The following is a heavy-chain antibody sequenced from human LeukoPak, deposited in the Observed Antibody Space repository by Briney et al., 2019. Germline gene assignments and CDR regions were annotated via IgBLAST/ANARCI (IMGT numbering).Heavy chain of an antibody. CDR3: AKAFPYYYDSSGLGDFDY. CDR2: ISGSGGST. J-gene: IGHJ4*02. V-gene: IGHV3-23*01. Sequence: GGSLRLSCAASGFTFSSYAMSWVRQAPGKGLEWVSAISGSGGSTYYADSVRGRFTISRDNSKNTLYLQMNSLRAEDTAVYYCAKAFPYYYDSSGLGDFDYWGQGTLVTVSS. CDR1: GFTFSSYA. D-gene: IGHD3-22*01.